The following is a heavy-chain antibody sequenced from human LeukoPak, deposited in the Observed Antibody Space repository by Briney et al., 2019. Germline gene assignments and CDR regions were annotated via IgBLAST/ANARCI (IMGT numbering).Heavy chain of an antibody. D-gene: IGHD4-17*01. V-gene: IGHV4-59*01. J-gene: IGHJ4*02. CDR1: GGSINGYY. CDR2: IYYSGTT. CDR3: ARSAVTRAGVFDY. Sequence: SETLSLTCSVSGGSINGYYWSWIRQPPGKGLEWVGLIYYSGTTSYKPSLKSRVTISVDTSKNQFSLKLSSVTAADTAVYFCARSAVTRAGVFDYWGRGILVTVSS.